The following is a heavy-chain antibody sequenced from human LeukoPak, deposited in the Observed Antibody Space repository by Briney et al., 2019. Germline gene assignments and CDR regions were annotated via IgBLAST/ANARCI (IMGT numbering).Heavy chain of an antibody. J-gene: IGHJ4*02. D-gene: IGHD3-3*01. V-gene: IGHV3-21*04. Sequence: GGSLRLSCTASEFTFNRYSINWVRKAPGRGLEWVSSVSSASGFIYYADSVKGRFTISRDNAKNSLYLQMNSLRAEDTAVYYCARGFWSGYSYFDYWGQGTLVTVSS. CDR3: ARGFWSGYSYFDY. CDR1: EFTFNRYS. CDR2: VSSASGFI.